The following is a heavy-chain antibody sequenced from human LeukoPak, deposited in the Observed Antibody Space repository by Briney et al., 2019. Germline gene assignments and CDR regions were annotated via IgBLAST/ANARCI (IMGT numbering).Heavy chain of an antibody. Sequence: SETLSLTCTVSGGSISSGDYYWSWIRQPPGKGLEWIAYIYYSGSTYYNPSLKSRLTISVDTSKSQFSLRLSSVTAADTAVYYCARDLFRDTGRAFDYWGQGTLVTVSS. V-gene: IGHV4-30-4*08. CDR1: GGSISSGDYY. D-gene: IGHD5-18*01. CDR2: IYYSGST. CDR3: ARDLFRDTGRAFDY. J-gene: IGHJ4*02.